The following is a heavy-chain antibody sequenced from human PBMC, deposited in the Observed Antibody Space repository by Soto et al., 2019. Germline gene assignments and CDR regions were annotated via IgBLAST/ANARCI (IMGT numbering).Heavy chain of an antibody. CDR2: IYSAGGT. CDR3: ARGAVWL. CDR1: GFSVSSTF. D-gene: IGHD3-10*01. Sequence: EVQLVESGGGLVQPGGSLRLSCAASGFSVSSTFMSWVRQAPGQGLEWVSVIYSAGGTFYSDSVKGRFTISTHNSKNTLYLQMKSLKTEDTAVYYCARGAVWLGGQGTLVTVSS. J-gene: IGHJ4*02. V-gene: IGHV3-53*04.